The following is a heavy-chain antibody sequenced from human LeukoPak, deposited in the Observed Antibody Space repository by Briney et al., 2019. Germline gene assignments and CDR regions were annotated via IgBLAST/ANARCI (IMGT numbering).Heavy chain of an antibody. Sequence: PSETLSLXCTVSGGSISSYYWSWIRQPPGKELEWIGYIYYSGSTNYNPSLKSRVTISVDTSKNQFSLKLSSVTAADTAVYYCARGGYRPIDFDYWGQGTLVTVSS. CDR3: ARGGYRPIDFDY. J-gene: IGHJ4*02. CDR1: GGSISSYY. CDR2: IYYSGST. D-gene: IGHD3-16*02. V-gene: IGHV4-59*01.